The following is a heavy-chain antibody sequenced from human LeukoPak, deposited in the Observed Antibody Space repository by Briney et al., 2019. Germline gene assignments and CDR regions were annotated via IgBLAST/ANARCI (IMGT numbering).Heavy chain of an antibody. D-gene: IGHD7-27*01. CDR3: AREWELGSGAFDI. V-gene: IGHV1-2*02. CDR2: INPNSGGT. CDR1: GYTFTGYY. J-gene: IGHJ3*02. Sequence: ASVKVSCKASGYTFTGYYMHWVRQAPGQGLEWMGWINPNSGGTNYAQKFQGRVTMTRDTSISTAYMELSRLRSDDTAVYYCAREWELGSGAFDIWGHGTMVTVSS.